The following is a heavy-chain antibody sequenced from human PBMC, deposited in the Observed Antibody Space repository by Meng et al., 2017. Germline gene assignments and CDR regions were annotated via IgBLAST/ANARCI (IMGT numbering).Heavy chain of an antibody. CDR1: GFTFSSYE. CDR2: ISSSGSTI. Sequence: GGSLRLSCAASGFTFSSYEMNWVRQAPGKGLEWVSYISSSGSTIYYADSVKGRFTISGDNAKNSLYLQMNSLRAEDTAVYYCIMIVVATLDYWGQGTLVTVSS. J-gene: IGHJ4*02. V-gene: IGHV3-48*03. D-gene: IGHD3-22*01. CDR3: IMIVVATLDY.